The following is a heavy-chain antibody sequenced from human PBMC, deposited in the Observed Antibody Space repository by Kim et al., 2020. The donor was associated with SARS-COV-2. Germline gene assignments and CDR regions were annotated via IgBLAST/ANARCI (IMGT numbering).Heavy chain of an antibody. CDR3: ARHCSSTSCYSKIDY. Sequence: DSVKGRFTISRDNAKNSLYLQMNSLRAEDTAVYYCARHCSSTSCYSKIDYWGQGTLVTVSS. D-gene: IGHD2-2*01. J-gene: IGHJ4*02. V-gene: IGHV3-21*01.